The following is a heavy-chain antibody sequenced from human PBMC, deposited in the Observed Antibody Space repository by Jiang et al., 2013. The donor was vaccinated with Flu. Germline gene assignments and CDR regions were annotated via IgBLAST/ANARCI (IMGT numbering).Heavy chain of an antibody. D-gene: IGHD3-22*01. V-gene: IGHV2-70*01. CDR1: GFSLTTSGMC. Sequence: KPTQTLTLTCTFSGFSLTTSGMCVTWIRQPPGKALEWLALIDWDDDKYYSTSLKTRLTISKDTSKNQVVLTMTNMDPVDTATYYCARTGYYYDSSGYSVCSEYFQHWGQGT. CDR2: IDWDDDK. J-gene: IGHJ1*01. CDR3: ARTGYYYDSSGYSVCSEYFQH.